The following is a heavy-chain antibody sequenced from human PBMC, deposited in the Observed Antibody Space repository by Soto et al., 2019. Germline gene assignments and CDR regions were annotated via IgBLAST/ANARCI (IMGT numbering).Heavy chain of an antibody. V-gene: IGHV1-24*01. J-gene: IGHJ5*02. CDR1: GYTLTELS. D-gene: IGHD6-13*01. CDR3: ATDRGSSSWSINWFDP. CDR2: FDPEDGET. Sequence: ASVKVSCKVSGYTLTELSMHWVRQAPGKGLEWMGGFDPEDGETIYAQKFQGRATMTEDTSTDTAYMELSSLRSEDTAVYYCATDRGSSSWSINWFDPWGQGTLVTVS.